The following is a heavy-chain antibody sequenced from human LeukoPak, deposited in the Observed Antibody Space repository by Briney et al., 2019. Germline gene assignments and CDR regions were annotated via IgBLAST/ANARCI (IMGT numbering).Heavy chain of an antibody. J-gene: IGHJ4*02. CDR2: IYYSGST. Sequence: PSETLSLTCTVSGGSISSYYWSWIRQPPGMGLEWIGYIYYSGSTNYNPSLKSRVTISVDTSKNQFSLKLSSVTAADTAVYYCARGTAWGFDYWGQGTLVTVSS. V-gene: IGHV4-59*01. CDR1: GGSISSYY. D-gene: IGHD1-1*01. CDR3: ARGTAWGFDY.